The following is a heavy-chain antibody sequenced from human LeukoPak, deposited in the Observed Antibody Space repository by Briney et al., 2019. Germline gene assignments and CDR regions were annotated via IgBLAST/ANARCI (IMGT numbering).Heavy chain of an antibody. D-gene: IGHD1-7*01. CDR2: INPNSGGT. Sequence: ASVKVSCKASGYTFSGYYMHWVRQAPGRGLEWMGWINPNSGGTNYAQKFQGRVIMTTDTSISTAYMELSRLRSDDTAVYYCAREELLAFDYWGQGSLVTVSS. J-gene: IGHJ4*02. CDR3: AREELLAFDY. V-gene: IGHV1-2*02. CDR1: GYTFSGYY.